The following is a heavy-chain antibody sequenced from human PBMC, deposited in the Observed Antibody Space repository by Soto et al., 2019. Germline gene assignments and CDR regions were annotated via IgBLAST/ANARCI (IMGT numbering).Heavy chain of an antibody. CDR1: GGNIGSSSYY. V-gene: IGHV4-39*01. J-gene: IGHJ5*02. CDR3: ARHPTDIVVVPAAISWFDP. CDR2: IYYSGST. D-gene: IGHD2-2*02. Sequence: PSETQSLTSTVSGGNIGSSSYYWGWIRQPPGKGLEWIGSIYYSGSTYYNPSLKSRVTMSVDTSKNQFSLKLSSVTAADTAVYYCARHPTDIVVVPAAISWFDPWGQGTLVTVSS.